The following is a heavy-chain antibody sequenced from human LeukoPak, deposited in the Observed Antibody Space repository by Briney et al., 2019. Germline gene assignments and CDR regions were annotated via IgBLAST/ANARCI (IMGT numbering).Heavy chain of an antibody. CDR2: ISSSATST. V-gene: IGHV3-23*01. D-gene: IGHD4-17*01. J-gene: IGHJ4*02. CDR1: GFTFSSCA. Sequence: GGSLRLSYAASGFTFSSCAMSGVRQAPGKGLEWVSTISSSATSTYYADSVKGRFTISRGNSKDTLYLQMNSLRAEDTAIYYCAKDGDYGFEYWGQGTLVTVSS. CDR3: AKDGDYGFEY.